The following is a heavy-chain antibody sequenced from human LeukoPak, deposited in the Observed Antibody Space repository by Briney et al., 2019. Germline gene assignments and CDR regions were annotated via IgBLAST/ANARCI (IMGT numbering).Heavy chain of an antibody. J-gene: IGHJ5*02. CDR3: ARDLVIVVVPAAIETNWFDP. Sequence: SETLSLTCTISGGSFSSYYWSWIRQPAGKGLEWIGRIYTSGSTNYNPSLKSRVTMSVDTSKNQFSLKLSSVTAADTAVYYCARDLVIVVVPAAIETNWFDPWGQGTLVTVSS. D-gene: IGHD2-2*03. CDR1: GGSFSSYY. CDR2: IYTSGST. V-gene: IGHV4-4*07.